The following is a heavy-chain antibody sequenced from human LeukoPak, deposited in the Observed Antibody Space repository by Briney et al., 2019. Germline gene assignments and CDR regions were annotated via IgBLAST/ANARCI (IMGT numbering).Heavy chain of an antibody. CDR3: ARGGLAGSSWSWFDP. CDR2: IERGGST. V-gene: IGHV4-34*01. CDR1: GGSFSDYF. Sequence: SETLSLTCGVYGGSFSDYFWSWIRQPPGKGLEWIGEIERGGSTVYSPTLESRVTMSLDTSKLQFSLRLTSVTAADTAVYFCARGGLAGSSWSWFDPWGQGNLVTVSS. J-gene: IGHJ5*02. D-gene: IGHD6-13*01.